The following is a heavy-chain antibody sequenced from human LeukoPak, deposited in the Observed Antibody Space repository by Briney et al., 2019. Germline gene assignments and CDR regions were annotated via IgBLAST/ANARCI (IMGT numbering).Heavy chain of an antibody. D-gene: IGHD3-10*01. CDR2: INHSGST. Sequence: PSETLSLTCAVYGGSFSGYYWSWIRQPPGKGLEWIGEINHSGSTNYNPSLKSRVTISVDTSKNQFSLKLSSVTAADTAVHYCARQRWFGDSRYFDSWGQGTLVTVSS. CDR1: GGSFSGYY. V-gene: IGHV4-34*01. CDR3: ARQRWFGDSRYFDS. J-gene: IGHJ4*02.